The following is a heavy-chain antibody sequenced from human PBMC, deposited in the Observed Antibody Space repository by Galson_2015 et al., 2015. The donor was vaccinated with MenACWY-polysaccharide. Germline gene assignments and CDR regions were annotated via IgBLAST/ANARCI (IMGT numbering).Heavy chain of an antibody. D-gene: IGHD3-10*01. V-gene: IGHV3-7*01. J-gene: IGHJ5*01. CDR1: GFTFSSHW. Sequence: LRLSCAAYGFTFSSHWMTWVRQAPGKGLEWVATIKQDGSEKYYVDSVKGRFTISRDNAKNSLSLQMSSLRAEDTAVYYCARAGEGWFDSWGQGTLVTVSS. CDR3: ARAGEGWFDS. CDR2: IKQDGSEK.